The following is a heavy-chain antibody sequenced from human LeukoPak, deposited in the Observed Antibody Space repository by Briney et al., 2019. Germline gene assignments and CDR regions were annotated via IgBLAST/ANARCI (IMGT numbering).Heavy chain of an antibody. Sequence: GGSLRLSCAASGFTFSSYAMSWVRQAPGKGLEWVSAISGSGGSTYYADSVQGRFTISRDNSKNTLYLQMNSLRAEDTAVYYCAKCPNIVLMVYAPNWGQGTLVTVSS. V-gene: IGHV3-23*01. CDR3: AKCPNIVLMVYAPN. J-gene: IGHJ4*02. CDR1: GFTFSSYA. CDR2: ISGSGGST. D-gene: IGHD2-8*01.